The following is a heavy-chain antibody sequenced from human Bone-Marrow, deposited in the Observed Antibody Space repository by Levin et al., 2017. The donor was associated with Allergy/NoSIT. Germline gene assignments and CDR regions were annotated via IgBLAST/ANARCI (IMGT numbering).Heavy chain of an antibody. CDR2: IYSGGST. V-gene: IGHV3-53*01. J-gene: IGHJ5*02. CDR3: ASLSSGQQT. D-gene: IGHD6-19*01. Sequence: ASVKVSCAASGFTVSSNYMSWVRQAPGKGLEWVSVIYSGGSTYYADSVKGRFTISRDNSKNTLYLQMNSLRAEDTAVYYCASLSSGQQTWGQGTLVTVSS. CDR1: GFTVSSNY.